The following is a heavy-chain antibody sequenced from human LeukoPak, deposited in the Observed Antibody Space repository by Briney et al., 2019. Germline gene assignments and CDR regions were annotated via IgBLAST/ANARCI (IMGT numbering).Heavy chain of an antibody. J-gene: IGHJ6*02. V-gene: IGHV3-30-3*01. CDR1: GFTFSNYA. CDR3: ARVRSGLGMDV. CDR2: ISYDGSNK. Sequence: PGGSLRLSCAASGFTFSNYAMHWVRQAPGKGLEWVAVISYDGSNKYYADSVKGRFTISRDNSKNTLYLQMNSLRAEDTAVYYCARVRSGLGMDVWGQGTTVTVSS. D-gene: IGHD6-19*01.